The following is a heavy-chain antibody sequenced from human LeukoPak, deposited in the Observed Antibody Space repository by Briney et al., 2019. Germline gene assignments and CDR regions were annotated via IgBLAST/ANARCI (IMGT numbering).Heavy chain of an antibody. D-gene: IGHD2-2*01. CDR2: ISYDGSNK. V-gene: IGHV3-30-3*01. CDR1: GFTFSSYA. Sequence: PGGSLRLSCAASGFTFSSYAMHWVRQAPGKGLEWVAVISYDGSNKYYADSVKGRFTISRDNSKNTLYLQMNSLRAEDTAVYYCARDSVPAAMGASDYWGQGTLVTVSS. J-gene: IGHJ4*02. CDR3: ARDSVPAAMGASDY.